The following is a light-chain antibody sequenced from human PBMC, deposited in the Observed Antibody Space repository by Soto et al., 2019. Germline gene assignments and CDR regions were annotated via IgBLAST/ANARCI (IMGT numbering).Light chain of an antibody. CDR2: AAS. V-gene: IGKV1-27*01. CDR1: QGISNY. Sequence: GDRVTITCRASQGISNYLAWYQQKPGKVPKLLIYAASTLQSGVPSRFSGSGSGTDFTLTISSLQPEDVATYYCQKYNSAPLTFCPGTKVDIK. CDR3: QKYNSAPLT. J-gene: IGKJ3*01.